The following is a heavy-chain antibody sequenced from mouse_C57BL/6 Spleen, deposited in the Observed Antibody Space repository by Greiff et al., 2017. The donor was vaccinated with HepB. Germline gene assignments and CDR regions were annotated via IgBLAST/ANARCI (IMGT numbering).Heavy chain of an antibody. D-gene: IGHD1-1*01. CDR3: ARRYYYGSSWYFDV. Sequence: QVTLKESGPGILQSSQTLSLTCSFSGFSLSTSGMGVSWIRQPSGKGLEWLAHIYWDDDKRYNPSLKSRLTTSKDTSRNQVFLKITSVDTADTATYYCARRYYYGSSWYFDVWGTGTTVTVSS. V-gene: IGHV8-12*01. CDR2: IYWDDDK. CDR1: GFSLSTSGMG. J-gene: IGHJ1*03.